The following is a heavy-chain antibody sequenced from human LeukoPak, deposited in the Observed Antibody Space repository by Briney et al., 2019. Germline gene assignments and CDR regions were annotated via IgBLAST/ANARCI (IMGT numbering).Heavy chain of an antibody. CDR1: GFTFSRNG. CDR2: ISVSGTYI. J-gene: IGHJ4*02. V-gene: IGHV3-21*01. D-gene: IGHD4-17*01. CDR3: ARDRDYGTFDY. Sequence: GGSLRLSCAASGFTFSRNGMAWVRQAPGEGLERVSSISVSGTYIYYSDSVKGRFTISRDNAKNSLYLEMNSLRSDDTAIYYCARDRDYGTFDYWGQGTLVTVSS.